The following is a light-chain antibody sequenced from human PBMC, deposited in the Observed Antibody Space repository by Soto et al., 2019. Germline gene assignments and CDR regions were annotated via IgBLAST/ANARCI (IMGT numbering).Light chain of an antibody. Sequence: DIQLTQSPSSLSASAGDGVTITRRASQSISTYLNWYQQKPGKAPSLLIYAASSLHSGVPSRFRGSGSGTDFTLSISDLQPEDFAIYFCQQSYNTQPTFGGGTKVDIK. CDR1: QSISTY. J-gene: IGKJ4*01. CDR2: AAS. V-gene: IGKV1-39*01. CDR3: QQSYNTQPT.